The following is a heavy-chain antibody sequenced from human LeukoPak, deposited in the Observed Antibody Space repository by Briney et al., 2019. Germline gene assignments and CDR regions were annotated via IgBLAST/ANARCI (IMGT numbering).Heavy chain of an antibody. CDR3: AKCGRGQQLALLIPVFDH. D-gene: IGHD6-13*01. CDR1: GFTFSSYA. CDR2: ISGSGGST. J-gene: IGHJ4*02. Sequence: PGGSLRLSCAASGFTFSSYAMSWVRQAPGKGLEWVSAISGSGGSTYYADSVKGRFTISRDNSKNTLYLQMNSLRAEDTAVYYCAKCGRGQQLALLIPVFDHWGQGTLVTVSS. V-gene: IGHV3-23*01.